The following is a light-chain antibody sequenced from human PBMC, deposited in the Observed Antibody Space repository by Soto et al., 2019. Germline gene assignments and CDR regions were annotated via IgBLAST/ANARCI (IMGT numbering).Light chain of an antibody. V-gene: IGKV1-5*03. J-gene: IGKJ5*01. CDR3: QQSYSTPIT. CDR2: KAS. CDR1: QTISSW. Sequence: IQMTQSPSTLSGSVGDRVTVTSRASQTISSWLAWYQQKPGKAPKLLIYKASTLKSGVPSRFSGSGSGTEFTLTISSLQPEDFATYYCQQSYSTPITFGQGTRLEIK.